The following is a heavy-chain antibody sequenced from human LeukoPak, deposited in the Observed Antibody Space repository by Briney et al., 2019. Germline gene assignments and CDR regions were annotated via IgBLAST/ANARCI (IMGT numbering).Heavy chain of an antibody. Sequence: SETLSFTCTVSGGSISNTGYYWGWIRQPPGKGLEWIGSIFYSGSAYYNPSLKSRVTISVDTSKNQFSLKLNSVTAADTAVYYCARFSGYDLFRRAYEFDYWGQGTLVAVSS. D-gene: IGHD5-12*01. CDR2: IFYSGSA. CDR3: ARFSGYDLFRRAYEFDY. V-gene: IGHV4-39*01. J-gene: IGHJ4*02. CDR1: GGSISNTGYY.